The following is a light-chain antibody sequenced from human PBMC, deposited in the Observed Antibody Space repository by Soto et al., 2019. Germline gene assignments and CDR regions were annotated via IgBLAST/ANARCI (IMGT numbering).Light chain of an antibody. CDR1: QRIDTS. CDR2: NAA. V-gene: IGKV3-15*01. CDR3: QKYDNLPFT. Sequence: EIVMTQSAATLSVSPGETATLSCRASQRIDTSLAWYQQRPGQAPRLLLYNAATRATGIPDRLSGSGSGTDFSFTISRLQPEDIATYYCQKYDNLPFTCGPGTKGDIK. J-gene: IGKJ3*01.